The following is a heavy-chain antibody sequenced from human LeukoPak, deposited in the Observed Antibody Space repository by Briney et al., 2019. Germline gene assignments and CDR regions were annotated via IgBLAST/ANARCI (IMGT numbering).Heavy chain of an antibody. D-gene: IGHD4-17*01. CDR3: ARDRNYGDFYYYMDV. CDR1: GGSISSGSYY. V-gene: IGHV4-61*02. J-gene: IGHJ6*03. Sequence: SETLSLTCTVSGGSISSGSYYWSWIRQPAGKGLEWIGRIYTSGITNYNPSLKSRVSISTDMSKNQFSLKLSSVTAADTAVYYCARDRNYGDFYYYMDVWGKGTTVTVSS. CDR2: IYTSGIT.